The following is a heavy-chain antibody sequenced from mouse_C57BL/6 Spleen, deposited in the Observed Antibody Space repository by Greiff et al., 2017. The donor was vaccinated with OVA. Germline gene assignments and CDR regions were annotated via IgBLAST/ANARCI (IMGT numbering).Heavy chain of an antibody. CDR1: GYTFTDYY. Sequence: VQLQQSGPELVKPGASVKISCKASGYTFTDYYMNWVKQSHGKSLEWIGDINPNNGGTSYNQKFKGKATLTVDKSSSTAYMELRSLTSEDSAVYYCARVDYDGYAMDYWGQGTSVTVSS. V-gene: IGHV1-26*01. D-gene: IGHD2-4*01. J-gene: IGHJ4*01. CDR3: ARVDYDGYAMDY. CDR2: INPNNGGT.